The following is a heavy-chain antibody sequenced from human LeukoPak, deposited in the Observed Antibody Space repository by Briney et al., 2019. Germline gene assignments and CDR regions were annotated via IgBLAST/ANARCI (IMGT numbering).Heavy chain of an antibody. V-gene: IGHV4-4*07. CDR2: IYAPGSS. J-gene: IGHJ4*02. D-gene: IGHD2-15*01. CDR1: GDSISGYC. Sequence: KPSETLSLTCTVSGDSISGYCWAWIRQPAGKGLEWIGHIYAPGSSNYSPSFKSRVTMSIDMSNNQFSLRLNSVTAADTAMYYCARDLEDFDSPANDYWGQGTHVIVSP. CDR3: ARDLEDFDSPANDY.